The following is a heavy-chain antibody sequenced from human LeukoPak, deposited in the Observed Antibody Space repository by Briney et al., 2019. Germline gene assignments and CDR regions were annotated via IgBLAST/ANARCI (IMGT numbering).Heavy chain of an antibody. CDR2: VYYSGIT. Sequence: SETLSLTCTVSGGSISSSSYYWGWSRQPPGKGLEWIVTVYYSGITYYNPSLKSRVTISVDTSKNQFSLKVNFVTAADTAVYYCARHARNILNAYDMWGQGTIVTVSS. CDR1: GGSISSSSYY. D-gene: IGHD2-2*02. J-gene: IGHJ3*02. V-gene: IGHV4-39*01. CDR3: ARHARNILNAYDM.